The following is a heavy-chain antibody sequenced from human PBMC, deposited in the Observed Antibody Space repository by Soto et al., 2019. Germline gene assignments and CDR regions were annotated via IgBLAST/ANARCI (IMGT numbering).Heavy chain of an antibody. J-gene: IGHJ4*02. D-gene: IGHD5-12*01. CDR3: ARSNSGYALFDY. CDR1: GGSFSGYY. V-gene: IGHV4-34*01. Sequence: SETLSLTCAVYGGSFSGYYWSWIRQPPGKGLERIGEINHSGSTNYNPSLKSRVTISVDTSKNQFSLKLSSVTAADTAVYYCARSNSGYALFDYWGQGTLVTVSS. CDR2: INHSGST.